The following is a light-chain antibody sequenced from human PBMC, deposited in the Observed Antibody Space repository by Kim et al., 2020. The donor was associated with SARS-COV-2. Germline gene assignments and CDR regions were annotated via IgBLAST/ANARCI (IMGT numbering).Light chain of an antibody. CDR3: QSYDSSNPVV. Sequence: NFMLTQPHSVSESPGKTVTISCTRSSGSIASNYVQWYQQRPGSAPTTVIYEDNQRPSGVPDRFSGSIDISSNSASLTISGLKTEDEADYYCQSYDSSNPVVFGGGTQLTVL. V-gene: IGLV6-57*04. CDR2: EDN. J-gene: IGLJ2*01. CDR1: SGSIASNY.